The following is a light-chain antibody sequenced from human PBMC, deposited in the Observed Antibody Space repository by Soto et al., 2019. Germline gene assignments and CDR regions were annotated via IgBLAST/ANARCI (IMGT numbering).Light chain of an antibody. CDR3: AAWDDSLYV. Sequence: QSLLAQPPPSSRTPWQRGSIPFFGRRSNIGSNYVYWYQQLPGTAPKLLIYRNNQRPSGVPDRFSGSKSGTSASLAISGLRSEDEADYYCAAWDDSLYVFGTGTKVTVL. CDR2: RNN. V-gene: IGLV1-47*01. CDR1: RSNIGSNY. J-gene: IGLJ1*01.